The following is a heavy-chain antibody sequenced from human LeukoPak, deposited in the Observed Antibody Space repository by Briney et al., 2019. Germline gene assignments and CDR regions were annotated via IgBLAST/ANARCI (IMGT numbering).Heavy chain of an antibody. D-gene: IGHD5-12*01. CDR3: ARDFDAATIFAY. CDR2: INPNSGGT. V-gene: IGHV1-2*06. Sequence: ASVKVSCKASGYTFTGYYMHWVRQAPGQGLEWMGRINPNSGGTNYAQKFQGRVTMTRDTSISTAYMELSRLRSDDTAVYYCARDFDAATIFAYWGQGTLVTVSS. CDR1: GYTFTGYY. J-gene: IGHJ4*02.